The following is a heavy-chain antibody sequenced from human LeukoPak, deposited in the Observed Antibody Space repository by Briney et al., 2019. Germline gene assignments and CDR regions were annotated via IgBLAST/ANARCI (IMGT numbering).Heavy chain of an antibody. J-gene: IGHJ4*02. CDR1: GFTFSSYT. V-gene: IGHV3-30*14. Sequence: GGSLRLSCAASGFTFSSYTMHWVRQAPGKGLEWVAVISYDGSNKYYADSVKGRFTISRDNSKNTLYLQMNSLRAEDTAVYYCARGPSGYHNTGGQGTLVTVSS. CDR2: ISYDGSNK. D-gene: IGHD5-12*01. CDR3: ARGPSGYHNT.